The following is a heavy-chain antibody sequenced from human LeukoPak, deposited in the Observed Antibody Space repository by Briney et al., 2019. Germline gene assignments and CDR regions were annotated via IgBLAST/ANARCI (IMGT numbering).Heavy chain of an antibody. J-gene: IGHJ4*02. Sequence: GGSLRLSCAASGFTFSSHGVHWVRQAPGKGLEWVAVVSDDGTTTYYADSVKGRFTISRDNSKNALYLRMNSLRSEDTAVYFCTREGVTGSRTKEGASGSRYCFDYWGQGTLVTVSS. CDR2: VSDDGTTT. V-gene: IGHV3-30*03. CDR1: GFTFSSHG. D-gene: IGHD1-26*01. CDR3: TREGVTGSRTKEGASGSRYCFDY.